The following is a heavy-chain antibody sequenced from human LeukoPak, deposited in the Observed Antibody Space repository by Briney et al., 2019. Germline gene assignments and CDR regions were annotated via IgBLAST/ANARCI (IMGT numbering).Heavy chain of an antibody. V-gene: IGHV3-43D*03. J-gene: IGHJ4*02. D-gene: IGHD2-2*01. Sequence: PGGSLRLSCAASGFTFSSYAMSWVRQAPGKGLEWVSLISWDGGSTYYADSVKGRFTISRDNSKNSLFLQMNSLRPEDTALYYCAKDIRGSTSWYGLDYWGQGTLVTVSS. CDR3: AKDIRGSTSWYGLDY. CDR2: ISWDGGST. CDR1: GFTFSSYA.